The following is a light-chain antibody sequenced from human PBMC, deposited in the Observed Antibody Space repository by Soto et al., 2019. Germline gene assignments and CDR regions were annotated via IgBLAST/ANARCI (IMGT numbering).Light chain of an antibody. J-gene: IGKJ2*01. Sequence: EVVMTQSPATLSVSPGDRATLSCRASQSVDTNVAWYQQKPGQGPRLLVYGASTRATGIPARFTGFGSGTDFTLTISGLQSDDFAVYYCQQYYNWPPYTFGQGTKLQIK. CDR3: QQYYNWPPYT. CDR1: QSVDTN. V-gene: IGKV3-15*01. CDR2: GAS.